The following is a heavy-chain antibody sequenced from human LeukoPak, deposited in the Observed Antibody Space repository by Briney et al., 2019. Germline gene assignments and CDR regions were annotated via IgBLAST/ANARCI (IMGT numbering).Heavy chain of an antibody. CDR1: GGTFSSYA. CDR2: IIPILGIA. CDR3: ARGMVGATIYFQH. D-gene: IGHD1-26*01. Sequence: GASVKVSCKASGGTFSSYAISWVRQAPGQGLEWMGRIIPILGIANYAQKFQGRVTITADKSTSTAYMELSSLRSEDTAVYYCARGMVGATIYFQHWGQGTLVTVSS. V-gene: IGHV1-69*04. J-gene: IGHJ1*01.